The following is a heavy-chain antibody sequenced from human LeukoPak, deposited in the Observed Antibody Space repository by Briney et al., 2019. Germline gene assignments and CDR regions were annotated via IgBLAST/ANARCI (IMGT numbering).Heavy chain of an antibody. J-gene: IGHJ3*02. D-gene: IGHD3-9*01. Sequence: GGSLRLSCAASGFTFSSYAMSWVRQAPGKGLEWVLAISGSGGSTYYADSVKGRFTISRDNSKNTLYLQMNSLRAEDTAVYYCAAYYDILTGYYTDAFDIWGQGTMVTVSS. CDR3: AAYYDILTGYYTDAFDI. CDR1: GFTFSSYA. CDR2: ISGSGGST. V-gene: IGHV3-23*01.